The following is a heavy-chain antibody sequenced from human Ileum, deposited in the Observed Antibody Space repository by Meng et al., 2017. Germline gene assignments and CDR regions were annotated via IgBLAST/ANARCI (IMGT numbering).Heavy chain of an antibody. J-gene: IGHJ4*02. V-gene: IGHV4-4*02. Sequence: QVPQQESGPGMVKPSGTLSLTCAVSGGSISSSIWWSWVRQPREKGLEWIGEIHYSGATNYSPSLKSRLTISVDKSKNQFSLKLQSVTAADTAVYFCARGVVSGSHYNTYWGQGILVTVSS. CDR3: ARGVVSGSHYNTY. CDR1: GGSISSSIW. D-gene: IGHD3-10*01. CDR2: IHYSGAT.